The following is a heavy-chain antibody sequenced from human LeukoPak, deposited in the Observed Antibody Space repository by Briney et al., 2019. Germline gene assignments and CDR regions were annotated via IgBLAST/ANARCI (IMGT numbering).Heavy chain of an antibody. J-gene: IGHJ3*02. CDR1: GFIFSNYA. CDR2: ISDSGGST. V-gene: IGHV3-23*01. Sequence: GGSLRLSCAASGFIFSNYAMSWVRQAPGKGLEWVSFISDSGGSTNYADSVKGRFIISRDNSRDTLYLQMNSLRVEDTAVYYCARDSPPSFDIWGQGTMVTVSS. CDR3: ARDSPPSFDI.